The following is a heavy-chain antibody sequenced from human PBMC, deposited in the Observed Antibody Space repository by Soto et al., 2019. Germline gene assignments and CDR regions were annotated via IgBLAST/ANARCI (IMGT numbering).Heavy chain of an antibody. CDR1: VFTFTNYW. D-gene: IGHD3-10*01. CDR2: IDGVGTGT. CDR3: ARDNYGSGSQYNVRWAFDI. V-gene: IGHV3-74*01. J-gene: IGHJ3*02. Sequence: GSLRIACPASVFTFTNYWMHWVRQVPGKGLVWVSRIDGVGTGTSYSDSVRGRFAISRDNAENTLYLQMNSLRAEDTAVYYCARDNYGSGSQYNVRWAFDIWGQGTTVTVSS.